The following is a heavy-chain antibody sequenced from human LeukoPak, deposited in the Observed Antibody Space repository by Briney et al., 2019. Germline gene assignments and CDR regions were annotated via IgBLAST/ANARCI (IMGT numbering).Heavy chain of an antibody. D-gene: IGHD3-10*01. CDR2: ILEDGSIQ. V-gene: IGHV3-30*04. CDR3: ARVQGGGFRTADF. J-gene: IGHJ4*02. CDR1: GFTFRNYM. Sequence: PGGSLRLSCAASGFTFRNYMMHWVRQAPGKGLDWVAVILEDGSIQHYADSVKGRFTISRDNSRNTVFLQMNSLRGEDTAIYYCARVQGGGFRTADFRGQGTVVTVSS.